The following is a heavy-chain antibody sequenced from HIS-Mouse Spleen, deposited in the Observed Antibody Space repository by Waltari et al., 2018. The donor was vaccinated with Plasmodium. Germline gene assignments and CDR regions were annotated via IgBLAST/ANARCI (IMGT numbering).Heavy chain of an antibody. J-gene: IGHJ4*02. D-gene: IGHD1-26*01. CDR1: GGSIRSSSYY. CDR2: IYYSGST. CDR3: ARRGGSYYYFDY. Sequence: QLQLQESGPGLGKPSETLSLTGTVSGGSIRSSSYYWGWIRQPPGQGLEWIGSIYYSGSTYYNPSLKSRVTISVDTSKNQFSLKLSSVTAADTAVYYCARRGGSYYYFDYWGQGTLVTVSS. V-gene: IGHV4-39*01.